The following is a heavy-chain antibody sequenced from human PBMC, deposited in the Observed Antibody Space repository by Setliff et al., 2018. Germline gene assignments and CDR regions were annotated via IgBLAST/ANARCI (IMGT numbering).Heavy chain of an antibody. D-gene: IGHD3-10*01. J-gene: IGHJ4*02. CDR3: ARHVMVYFGSGSSYHPYYFDY. CDR2: IDHTGST. V-gene: IGHV4-38-2*01. Sequence: SETLSLTCDVSGFSISRAYYWGWIRQSPGKGLEWVGSIDHTGSTYYGPSLKSRVAMSVDTSKNQFSLTLPSVTAADTAFYYCARHVMVYFGSGSSYHPYYFDYWGQGALVTVSS. CDR1: GFSISRAYY.